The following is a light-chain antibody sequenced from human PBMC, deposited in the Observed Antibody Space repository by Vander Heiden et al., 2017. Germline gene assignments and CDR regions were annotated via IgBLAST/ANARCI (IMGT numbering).Light chain of an antibody. Sequence: QSALTPPASVSGSPGQSITISCTGTSSDIGGYKYVSWYQQLPGKAPKVIIYEVRNRPSGVSNRFSGSKSGNTASLTISGLQAEDEADYYCTSYTSSSTVVFGGGTKLTVL. CDR2: EVR. J-gene: IGLJ2*01. V-gene: IGLV2-14*01. CDR1: SSDIGGYKY. CDR3: TSYTSSSTVV.